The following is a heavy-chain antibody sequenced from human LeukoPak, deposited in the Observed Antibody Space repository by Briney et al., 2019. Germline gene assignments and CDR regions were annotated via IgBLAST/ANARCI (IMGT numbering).Heavy chain of an antibody. CDR2: IYSSGST. J-gene: IGHJ5*02. CDR3: ARVMITFGGAPVAT. D-gene: IGHD3-16*01. V-gene: IGHV4-59*12. Sequence: SETLSLTCTVSGGSISSYYWSWIRQPPGKGLEWIGYIYSSGSTNYNPSLKSRVTISVDTSKNQFSLKLSSVTAADTAVYYCARVMITFGGAPVATWGQGTLVTVSS. CDR1: GGSISSYY.